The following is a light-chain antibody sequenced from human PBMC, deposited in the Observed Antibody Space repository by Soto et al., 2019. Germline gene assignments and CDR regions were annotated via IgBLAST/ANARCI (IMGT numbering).Light chain of an antibody. Sequence: AIRMTQSPSSLSASTGDRVTITCRASQGISSYLAWYQQKPGKAPKLLIYAASTLQSGVPSRFSGSGSGTDFTLTISCLQSEDFETYYWQQYYSYPRTFGQGTKVDI. CDR2: AAS. J-gene: IGKJ1*01. V-gene: IGKV1-8*01. CDR1: QGISSY. CDR3: QQYYSYPRT.